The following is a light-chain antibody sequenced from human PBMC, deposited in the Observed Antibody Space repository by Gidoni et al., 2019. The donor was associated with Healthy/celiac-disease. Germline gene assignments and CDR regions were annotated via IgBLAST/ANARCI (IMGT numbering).Light chain of an antibody. CDR1: QSVSSSY. CDR2: GAS. V-gene: IGKV3-20*01. J-gene: IGKJ1*01. CDR3: QQYGSSPRT. Sequence: EIVLTQSPGTLSLSPGARATRTCRASQSVSSSYLAWYQQKPGQAPRLLIYGASSRATGIPDRFSGSGSGTDFTLTISRLEPEDFAVYYCQQYGSSPRTFXQXTKVEIK.